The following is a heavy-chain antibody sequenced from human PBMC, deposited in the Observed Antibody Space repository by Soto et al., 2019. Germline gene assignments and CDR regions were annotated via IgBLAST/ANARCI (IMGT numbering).Heavy chain of an antibody. D-gene: IGHD6-6*01. J-gene: IGHJ4*02. V-gene: IGHV4-34*01. CDR2: ISQSGNT. CDR1: SGNFRGYY. Sequence: PSQTMSLTCSIDSGNFRGYYWSWIRKNTGKGLEWIGEISQSGNTNYSPSLKSRVSISIDTSKKQFSLNLASVSAADTAVYYCARAPKVSGSSQTRPDFWGQGTLVTVSS. CDR3: ARAPKVSGSSQTRPDF.